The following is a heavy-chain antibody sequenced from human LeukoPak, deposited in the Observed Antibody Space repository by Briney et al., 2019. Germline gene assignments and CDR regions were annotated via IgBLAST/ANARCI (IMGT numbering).Heavy chain of an antibody. V-gene: IGHV1-24*01. D-gene: IGHD3-9*01. CDR3: ATTFIHYDILTGYPEIEDY. CDR2: FDPEDGET. CDR1: GYTLTELS. Sequence: GSVKVSCKVSGYTLTELSMHWVRQAPGKGLEWMGDFDPEDGETIYAQKFQGRVTMTRNTSISTAYMELSSLRSEDTAVYYCATTFIHYDILTGYPEIEDYWGQGTLVTVSS. J-gene: IGHJ4*02.